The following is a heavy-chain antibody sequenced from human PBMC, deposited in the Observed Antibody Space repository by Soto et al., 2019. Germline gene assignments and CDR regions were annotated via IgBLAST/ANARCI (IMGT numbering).Heavy chain of an antibody. D-gene: IGHD2-2*01. Sequence: PGGSLRLSCAASGSTFSRYAMNWVRQAPGKGLEWVSYISSSGNTVYYADSVKGRFTISRDNTRNSLYLQMNSLRDEDTALYYCVRYCSTTLCNGVATRTFDYWGQGTLVTVPQ. CDR2: ISSSGNTV. CDR3: VRYCSTTLCNGVATRTFDY. V-gene: IGHV3-48*03. CDR1: GSTFSRYA. J-gene: IGHJ4*02.